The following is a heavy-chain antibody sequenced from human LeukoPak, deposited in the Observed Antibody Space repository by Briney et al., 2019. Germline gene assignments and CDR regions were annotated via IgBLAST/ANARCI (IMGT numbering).Heavy chain of an antibody. D-gene: IGHD3-9*01. J-gene: IGHJ4*02. CDR1: GYTFTTYG. V-gene: IGHV1-18*01. Sequence: ASVKVSCKAAGYTFTTYGISWWRQAPGQGLEWLGRISFYNGNTNYTQKLQGRVTMTTDTSTSTAYMELRSLRSDDTAVYYCARMILLLGDVLTVPPRGFDYWGQGTLVTVSS. CDR3: ARMILLLGDVLTVPPRGFDY. CDR2: ISFYNGNT.